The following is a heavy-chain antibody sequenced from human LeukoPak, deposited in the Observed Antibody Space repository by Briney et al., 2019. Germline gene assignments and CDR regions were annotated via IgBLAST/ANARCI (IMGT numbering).Heavy chain of an antibody. CDR3: ARVFRPSLTVFIIRGAFDI. D-gene: IGHD3-3*01. V-gene: IGHV3-11*04. J-gene: IGHJ3*02. CDR2: ISSSGSTI. CDR1: GFTFSDYY. Sequence: GGSLRLSCAASGFTFSDYYMTWIRQAPGKGLEWVSYISSSGSTIYYADSVKGRFTISRDNAKNSLYLQMNSLRAEDTAVYYCARVFRPSLTVFIIRGAFDIWGQGTMVTVSS.